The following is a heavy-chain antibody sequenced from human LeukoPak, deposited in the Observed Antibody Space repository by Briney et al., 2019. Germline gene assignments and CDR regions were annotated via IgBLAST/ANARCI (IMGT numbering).Heavy chain of an antibody. CDR3: AITGGYYYDSSGYYP. V-gene: IGHV1-69*13. CDR1: GGTFSSYA. CDR2: IIPIFGTA. Sequence: ASVKVSCKASGGTFSSYAISWVRQAPGQGLEWMGGIIPIFGTANYAQKFQGRVTITADESTSTAYMELSSLRSEDTAVYYCAITGGYYYDSSGYYPFGQGTLATVSS. D-gene: IGHD3-22*01. J-gene: IGHJ5*02.